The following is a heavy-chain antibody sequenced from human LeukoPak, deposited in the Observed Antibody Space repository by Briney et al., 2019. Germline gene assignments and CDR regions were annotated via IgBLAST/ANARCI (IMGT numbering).Heavy chain of an antibody. CDR2: INPKSGGI. CDR1: GYTFTRYY. Sequence: ASVKVSCKASGYTFTRYYMHWVRQAPGQGLEWVGWINPKSGGINYAQKRQGRVTMTTDTSTSTAYMELRSLRSDDTAVYYCARPYSSGWYGGMGSDAFDIWGQGTMVTVSS. V-gene: IGHV1-2*02. D-gene: IGHD6-19*01. CDR3: ARPYSSGWYGGMGSDAFDI. J-gene: IGHJ3*02.